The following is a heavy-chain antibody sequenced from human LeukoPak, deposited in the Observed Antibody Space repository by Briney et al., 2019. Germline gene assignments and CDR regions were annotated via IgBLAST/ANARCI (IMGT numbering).Heavy chain of an antibody. CDR1: GGSISSYY. V-gene: IGHV4-59*12. D-gene: IGHD2-15*01. J-gene: IGHJ4*02. CDR3: ARERGSCLDY. Sequence: PSETLSLTCTVSGGSISSYYWSWIRQPPGKGLEWIGYIYYSGSTNYNPSLKSRVTISVDTSKNQSSLKLSSVTAADTAVYYCARERGSCLDYWGQGTLVTVSS. CDR2: IYYSGST.